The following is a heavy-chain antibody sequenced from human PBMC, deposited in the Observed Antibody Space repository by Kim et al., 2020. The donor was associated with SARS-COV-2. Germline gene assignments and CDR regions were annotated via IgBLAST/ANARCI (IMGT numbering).Heavy chain of an antibody. CDR1: GFTFSSHW. Sequence: GGSLRLSCAASGFTFSSHWMSWVRQAPGKGLEWVANIKEDGSQKHYVDSVKGRFTISRDNAKNSLYLQMNSLRVEDTAVYYCAREEGYCSGGSCWFYFDLWGRGTLVTVSS. CDR3: AREEGYCSGGSCWFYFDL. D-gene: IGHD2-15*01. J-gene: IGHJ2*01. V-gene: IGHV3-7*03. CDR2: IKEDGSQK.